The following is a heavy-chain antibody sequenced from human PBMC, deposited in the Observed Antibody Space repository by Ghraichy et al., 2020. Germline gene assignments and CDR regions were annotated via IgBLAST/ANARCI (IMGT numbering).Heavy chain of an antibody. D-gene: IGHD3-16*01. J-gene: IGHJ4*02. V-gene: IGHV3-21*01. CDR2: ISSSSSYI. CDR3: VRDSGTGFWRTPFYFDY. CDR1: GFTFSTYS. Sequence: GGSLRLSCAASGFTFSTYSMNWVRQAPGKGLEWVSSISSSSSYIYYADSVKGRFTISRDNAKNSLYLQMDSLRAEDTAVYYCVRDSGTGFWRTPFYFDYWGQGTLVTVSS.